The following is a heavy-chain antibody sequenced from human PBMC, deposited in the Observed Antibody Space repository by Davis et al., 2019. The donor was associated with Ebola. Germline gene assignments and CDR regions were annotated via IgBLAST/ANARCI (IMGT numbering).Heavy chain of an antibody. Sequence: SETLSLTCTVSASTISTSSYYWGWIRQPTGRGMEWIGEINHRGSTNYNPSRKSRVTISVDTSKNQFSLKLSSVTAADTAVYYCARGPTVAGLDYWGQGTLVTVSS. CDR3: ARGPTVAGLDY. CDR2: INHRGST. D-gene: IGHD6-19*01. J-gene: IGHJ4*02. V-gene: IGHV4-39*07. CDR1: ASTISTSSYY.